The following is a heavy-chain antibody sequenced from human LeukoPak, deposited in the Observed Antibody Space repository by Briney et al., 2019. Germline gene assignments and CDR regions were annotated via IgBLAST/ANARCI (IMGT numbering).Heavy chain of an antibody. CDR3: AREGYTSDYAGAFDI. CDR1: GFTFTSYS. CDR2: MSIIDDSI. J-gene: IGHJ3*02. Sequence: KPGGSLRLSCAVSGFTFTSYSMTWVRQAPGKGLEWVSSMSIIDDSIYYADSVKGRFTISRGNSKSTLSLQMSSLRAEDTGVYYCAREGYTSDYAGAFDIWGQGSVVTVSS. V-gene: IGHV3-21*01. D-gene: IGHD2-2*01.